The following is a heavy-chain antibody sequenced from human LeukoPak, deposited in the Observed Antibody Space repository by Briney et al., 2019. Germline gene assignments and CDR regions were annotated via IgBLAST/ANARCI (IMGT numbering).Heavy chain of an antibody. D-gene: IGHD4-23*01. Sequence: PGGSLRLSCAASGFTFSTYSMNWVRQAPGKGLDWVSYISSSSSTIYYADSVKGRFTISRDNAKNSLYLQMNSLRAEDTAVYYCARDLSDYGANRFDYWGQGTLVTVSS. J-gene: IGHJ4*02. CDR2: ISSSSSTI. CDR1: GFTFSTYS. CDR3: ARDLSDYGANRFDY. V-gene: IGHV3-48*01.